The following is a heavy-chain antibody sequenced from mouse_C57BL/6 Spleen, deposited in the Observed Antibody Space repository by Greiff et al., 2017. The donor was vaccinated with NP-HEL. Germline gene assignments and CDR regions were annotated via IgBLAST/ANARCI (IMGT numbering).Heavy chain of an antibody. D-gene: IGHD1-1*01. J-gene: IGHJ1*03. CDR1: GFSLTSYA. CDR3: ARTLGYGSSYVDFDV. Sequence: VKVVESGPGLVAPSQSLSITCTVSGFSLTSYAISWVRQPPGKGLEWLGVIWTGGGTNYNSALKSRLSISKDNSKSQVFLKMDSLQTDDTARYYCARTLGYGSSYVDFDVWGTGTTVTVSS. V-gene: IGHV2-9-1*01. CDR2: IWTGGGT.